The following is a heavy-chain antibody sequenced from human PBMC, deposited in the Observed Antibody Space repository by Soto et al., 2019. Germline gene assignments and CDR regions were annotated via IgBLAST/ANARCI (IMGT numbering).Heavy chain of an antibody. CDR3: ARDKVLRYFDWLFPYYYYGMGV. V-gene: IGHV3-30-3*01. CDR1: GFTFSSYA. D-gene: IGHD3-9*01. J-gene: IGHJ6*02. Sequence: GGSLRLSCAASGFTFSSYAMHWVRQAPGKGLEWVAVISYDGSNKYYADSVKGRFTISRDNSKNTLYLQMNSLRAEDTAVYYCARDKVLRYFDWLFPYYYYGMGVWGQGTTVTVSS. CDR2: ISYDGSNK.